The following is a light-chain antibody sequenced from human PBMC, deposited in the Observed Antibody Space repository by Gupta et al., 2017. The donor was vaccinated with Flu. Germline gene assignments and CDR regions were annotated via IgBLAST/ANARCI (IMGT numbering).Light chain of an antibody. J-gene: IGKJ2*01. V-gene: IGKV1-27*01. CDR3: QKYDSAPYT. Sequence: DVQMTQSPSSLSASVGDRVTITCRAGQDISKYLTWYQQKPGKVPTLLIYGATTLQSGVPSRFCGSGSGTDFSLTITNLQPEDFATYYCQKYDSAPYTFGQGTKLDI. CDR1: QDISKY. CDR2: GAT.